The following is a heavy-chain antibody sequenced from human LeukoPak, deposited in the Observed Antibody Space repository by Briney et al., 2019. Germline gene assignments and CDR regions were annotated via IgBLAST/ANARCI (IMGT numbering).Heavy chain of an antibody. J-gene: IGHJ6*02. CDR1: RYSFTSYW. CDR2: IYPGDSDT. CDR3: ARHVLAAAGRNHYYGMDV. D-gene: IGHD6-13*01. V-gene: IGHV5-51*01. Sequence: GESLKISCKGSRYSFTSYWSGWVRPMPGKGLEWMGIIYPGDSDTRYSPSFQGPVIISADKSISTAYLQWSRVKASDTSMYYCARHVLAAAGRNHYYGMDVWGQGTTVTVSS.